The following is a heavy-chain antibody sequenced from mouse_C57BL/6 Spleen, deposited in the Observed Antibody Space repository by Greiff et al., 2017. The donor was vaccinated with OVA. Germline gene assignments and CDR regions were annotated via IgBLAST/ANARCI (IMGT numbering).Heavy chain of an antibody. CDR1: GFTFSSYG. J-gene: IGHJ2*01. D-gene: IGHD1-1*01. CDR3: ARRDYYGSFDY. Sequence: EVQGVESGGDLVKPGGSLKLSCAASGFTFSSYGMSWVRQTPDKRLEWVATISSGGSYTYYPDSVKGRFTISRDNAKNTLYLQMSSLKSEDTAMYYCARRDYYGSFDYWGQGTTLTVSS. V-gene: IGHV5-6*01. CDR2: ISSGGSYT.